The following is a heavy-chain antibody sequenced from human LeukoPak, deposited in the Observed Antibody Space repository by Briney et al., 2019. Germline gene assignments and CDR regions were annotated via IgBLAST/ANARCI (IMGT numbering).Heavy chain of an antibody. CDR3: ARATGNSDHSPREPIHWYFDL. CDR2: IIPIFGPA. V-gene: IGHV1-69*13. CDR1: GGTFSTFG. D-gene: IGHD4-23*01. J-gene: IGHJ2*01. Sequence: SVKVSCKASGGTFSTFGLCWVRQAPGQGLEWMGGIIPIFGPANYAQKFQGRVTITADESTSTAYMELSSLRSEDTAVYFCARATGNSDHSPREPIHWYFDLWGRGTLVTVSS.